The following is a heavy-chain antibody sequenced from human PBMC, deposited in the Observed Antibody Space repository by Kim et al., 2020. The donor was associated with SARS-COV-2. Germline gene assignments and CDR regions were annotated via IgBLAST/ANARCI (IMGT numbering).Heavy chain of an antibody. V-gene: IGHV3-23*01. CDR3: AKDASLVVVAATNWFDP. CDR1: GFTFSSYA. CDR2: ISGSGGST. J-gene: IGHJ5*02. Sequence: GGSLRLSCAASGFTFSSYAMSWVRQAPGKGLEWVSAISGSGGSTYYADSVKGRFTISRDNSKNTLYLQMNSLRAEDTAVYYCAKDASLVVVAATNWFDPWGQGTLVTVSS. D-gene: IGHD2-15*01.